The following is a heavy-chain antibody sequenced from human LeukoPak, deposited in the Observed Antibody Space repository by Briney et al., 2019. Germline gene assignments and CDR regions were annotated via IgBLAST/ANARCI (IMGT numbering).Heavy chain of an antibody. CDR2: IQSKIDGGTT. Sequence: PGGSLRLSCAASGFTFSNAWMSWVRQAPGKGLEWVGRIQSKIDGGTTDYAAPVKGRFTISRDDSKNTVYLQMNGLKTEDTAVYYCVSQYFDFWGQGTLVTVSS. V-gene: IGHV3-15*01. CDR3: VSQYFDF. CDR1: GFTFSNAW. J-gene: IGHJ4*02.